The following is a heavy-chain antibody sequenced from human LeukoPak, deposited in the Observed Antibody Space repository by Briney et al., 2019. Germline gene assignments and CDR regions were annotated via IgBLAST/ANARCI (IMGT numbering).Heavy chain of an antibody. CDR1: GFTFDDYA. V-gene: IGHV3-9*03. D-gene: IGHD6-19*01. CDR3: AKGGIAVAGTWFDP. CDR2: ISWNGGNI. J-gene: IGHJ5*02. Sequence: PGRSLRLSCAASGFTFDDYAMHWVRQAPGKGLEWVSGISWNGGNIGYADSVKGRFIISRDNARNSLYLQMNSLRAEDVALYYCAKGGIAVAGTWFDPWGQGTLVTVSS.